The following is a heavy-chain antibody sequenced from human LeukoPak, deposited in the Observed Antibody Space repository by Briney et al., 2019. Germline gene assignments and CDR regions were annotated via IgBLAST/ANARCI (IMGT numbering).Heavy chain of an antibody. V-gene: IGHV1-69*05. CDR1: GGTFSSYA. CDR2: IIPIFGTA. Sequence: SVKVSCKASGGTFSSYAISWVRQAPGQGLEWMGGIIPIFGTANYAQKFQGRVTMTTDTSTSTAYMELRSLRSDDTAVYYCARNDDHDAFDIWGQGTMVTVSS. J-gene: IGHJ3*02. D-gene: IGHD1-1*01. CDR3: ARNDDHDAFDI.